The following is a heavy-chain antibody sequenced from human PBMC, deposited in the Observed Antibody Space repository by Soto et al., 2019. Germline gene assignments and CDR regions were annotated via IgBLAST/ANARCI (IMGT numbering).Heavy chain of an antibody. V-gene: IGHV1-3*01. CDR3: AMRYCSSTSRPYYYYYYMDV. Sequence: ASVKVSCKASGYTFTSYAMHWVRQAPGQRLEWMGWINAGNGNTKYSQKFQGRVTITRDTSASTAYMELSSLRSEDTAVYYCAMRYCSSTSRPYYYYYYMDVWGKGTTVTVSS. D-gene: IGHD2-2*01. CDR1: GYTFTSYA. CDR2: INAGNGNT. J-gene: IGHJ6*03.